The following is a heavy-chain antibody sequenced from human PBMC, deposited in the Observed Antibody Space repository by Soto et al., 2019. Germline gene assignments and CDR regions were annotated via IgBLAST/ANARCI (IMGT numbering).Heavy chain of an antibody. CDR1: GGSINSGAYY. J-gene: IGHJ6*02. Sequence: QVQLQESGPGLVKPSQTLSLTCTVSGGSINSGAYYWSWIRQHPGKGLEWIGYIYYSGSTYYKPSLKSRLTIPVDTSKTQFSLELSSVSAADTAVYYCARAATPSCIFGGVNLDVWGQGTTVTVSS. CDR2: IYYSGST. V-gene: IGHV4-31*03. CDR3: ARAATPSCIFGGVNLDV. D-gene: IGHD3-3*01.